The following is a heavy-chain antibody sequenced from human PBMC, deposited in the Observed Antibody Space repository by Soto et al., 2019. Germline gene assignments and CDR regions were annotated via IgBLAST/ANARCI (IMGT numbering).Heavy chain of an antibody. Sequence: GASVKVSCKASGYTFTSYDINWVRQATGQGLEWMGWMNPNSGNTGYAQKFQGRVTMTRNTSISTAYMELSSLRSEDTAVYYCARERITMVRGDAYNWFDPWGQGTLVTVSS. D-gene: IGHD3-10*01. J-gene: IGHJ5*02. CDR2: MNPNSGNT. V-gene: IGHV1-8*01. CDR1: GYTFTSYD. CDR3: ARERITMVRGDAYNWFDP.